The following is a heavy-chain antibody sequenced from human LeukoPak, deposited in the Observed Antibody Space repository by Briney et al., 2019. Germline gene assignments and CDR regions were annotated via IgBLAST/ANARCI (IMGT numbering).Heavy chain of an antibody. Sequence: SETLSLTCTVSGYSISSGYYWGWIRQPPGKGLEWIGTFYHSGSTYYKSPLRSRVTISVDTSKNQFSLKLSSVTAADTAVYYCARGPPDCSSTSCYAFDAFDIWGQGTMVTVSS. J-gene: IGHJ3*02. CDR1: GYSISSGYY. CDR3: ARGPPDCSSTSCYAFDAFDI. V-gene: IGHV4-38-2*02. D-gene: IGHD2-2*01. CDR2: FYHSGST.